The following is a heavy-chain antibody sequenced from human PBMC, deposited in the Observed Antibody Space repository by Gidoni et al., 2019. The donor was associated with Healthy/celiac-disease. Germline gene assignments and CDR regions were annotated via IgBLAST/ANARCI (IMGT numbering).Heavy chain of an antibody. V-gene: IGHV3-21*01. CDR1: GFTFGSYS. CDR3: ARGGSSSLPTWFDP. J-gene: IGHJ5*02. Sequence: EVQLVESGGGRVKPGGSLRLPCSASGFTFGSYSMNWVRRAPGKGLEWVSSISSSSSYIYYADSLKGRFTISRDKAKNSLYLQMKSLTAEDTAIYYCARGGSSSLPTWFDPWGQGTLVTVSS. D-gene: IGHD6-6*01. CDR2: ISSSSSYI.